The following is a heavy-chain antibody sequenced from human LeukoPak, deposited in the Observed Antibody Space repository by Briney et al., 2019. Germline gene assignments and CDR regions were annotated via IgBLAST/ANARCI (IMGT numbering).Heavy chain of an antibody. CDR2: IYYSGST. D-gene: IGHD4-23*01. V-gene: IGHV4-31*03. J-gene: IGHJ2*01. Sequence: SQTLSLTCTVSGGSISSSGYYWGWVRQHPGKGLEWIGYIYYSGSTYYNPSLKSRVTISVDTSKNQFSLKLSSVTAADTAVYYCARDRYTVVSWYFDLWGRGTLVTVSS. CDR3: ARDRYTVVSWYFDL. CDR1: GGSISSSGYY.